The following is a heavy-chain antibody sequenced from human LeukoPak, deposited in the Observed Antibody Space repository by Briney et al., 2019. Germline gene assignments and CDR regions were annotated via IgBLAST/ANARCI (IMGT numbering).Heavy chain of an antibody. CDR3: ARDFPPSPERTV. CDR2: IYYSGST. D-gene: IGHD1-1*01. CDR1: GGSISSGGYY. V-gene: IGHV4-31*03. Sequence: PSETLSLTCTVSGGSISSGGYYWSWIRQHPGKGLEWIGYIYYSGSTYYNPSLKSRVTISVDTSKNQFSLKLSSVTAADTAVYYCARDFPPSPERTVWGQGTLVTVSS. J-gene: IGHJ4*02.